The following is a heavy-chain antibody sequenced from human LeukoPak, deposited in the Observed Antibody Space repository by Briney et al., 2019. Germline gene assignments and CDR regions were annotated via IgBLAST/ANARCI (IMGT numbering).Heavy chain of an antibody. V-gene: IGHV3-7*01. Sequence: GGSLRLSCAASGFTFSSYAMSWVRQAPGKGLEWVANIKKDGSEKYYVDSVKGRFTISRDNAKNSLYLQMNSLRAEDTAVYYCATDVHDYGDYWGQGTLVTVSS. CDR1: GFTFSSYA. J-gene: IGHJ4*02. CDR3: ATDVHDYGDY. CDR2: IKKDGSEK. D-gene: IGHD1-1*01.